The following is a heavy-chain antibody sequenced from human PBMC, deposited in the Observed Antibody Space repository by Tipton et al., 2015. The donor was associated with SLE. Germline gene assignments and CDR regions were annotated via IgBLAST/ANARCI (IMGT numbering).Heavy chain of an antibody. Sequence: QSGAEVKKTGSSVKVSCKASGYTFTYRYLHWVRQAPGQALEWMGWINPNSGGTNYAQKFQGRVTMTRDTSISTAYMELSRLRSDATAVYYCAGEGGGVSADYWGQGTLVTVSS. CDR1: GYTFTYRY. D-gene: IGHD3-16*01. CDR3: AGEGGGVSADY. V-gene: IGHV1-2*02. CDR2: INPNSGGT. J-gene: IGHJ4*02.